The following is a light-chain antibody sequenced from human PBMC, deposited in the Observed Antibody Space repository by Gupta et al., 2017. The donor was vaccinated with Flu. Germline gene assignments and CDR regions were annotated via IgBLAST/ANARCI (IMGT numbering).Light chain of an antibody. CDR2: DAS. V-gene: IGKV1-33*01. CDR1: QGISYY. Sequence: DIQMTQSPSSLSASLGDRVTITCQASQGISYYLNWYQQKPGKAPNLLIYDASNLKTGVPSRFSGSGYGTDFTLTISSLQPEDNSTYYCQQDDNFRLTFGGGTKVEIK. CDR3: QQDDNFRLT. J-gene: IGKJ4*01.